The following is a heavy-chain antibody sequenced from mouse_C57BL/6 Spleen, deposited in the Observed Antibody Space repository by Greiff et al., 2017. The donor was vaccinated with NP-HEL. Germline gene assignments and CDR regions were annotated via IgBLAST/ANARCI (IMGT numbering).Heavy chain of an antibody. CDR2: IYPGSGST. J-gene: IGHJ3*01. CDR3: ASIYYGYDGPFAY. D-gene: IGHD2-2*01. CDR1: GCTFTSYW. V-gene: IGHV1-55*01. Sequence: QVQLQQPGAELVKPGASVKMSCKASGCTFTSYWITWVKQRPGQGLEWIGDIYPGSGSTNYNEKFKSKATLTVDTSSSTAYMQLSSLTSEDSAVYYCASIYYGYDGPFAYWGQGTLVTVSA.